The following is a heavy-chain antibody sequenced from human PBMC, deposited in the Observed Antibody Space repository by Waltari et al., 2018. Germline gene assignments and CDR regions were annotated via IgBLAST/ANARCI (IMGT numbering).Heavy chain of an antibody. D-gene: IGHD3-3*01. Sequence: QVQLVQSGAEVKKPGASVKVSCKASGYTFTTFSIHWVRQAPGQRLEWMGWINADNGNTKYSQKCEDRVTISRDTSASTAYMGLSSGRSDDTAVYYCVRHFGLVLTHFYYYGMDVWGQGTTVTVSS. CDR1: GYTFTTFS. V-gene: IGHV1-3*01. CDR3: VRHFGLVLTHFYYYGMDV. J-gene: IGHJ6*02. CDR2: INADNGNT.